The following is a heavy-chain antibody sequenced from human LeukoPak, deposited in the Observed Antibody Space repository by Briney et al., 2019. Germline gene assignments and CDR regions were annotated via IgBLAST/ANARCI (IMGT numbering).Heavy chain of an antibody. J-gene: IGHJ6*04. CDR1: GFTFSSYG. V-gene: IGHV3-30*02. CDR3: AELGITMIGGV. CDR2: IRYDASNK. Sequence: GGSLRLSCAASGFTFSSYGMHWVRQAPGKGLEWVAFIRYDASNKYYADSVKGRFTISRDNAKNSPYLQMNSLRAEDTAVYYCAELGITMIGGVWGKGTTVTISS. D-gene: IGHD3-10*02.